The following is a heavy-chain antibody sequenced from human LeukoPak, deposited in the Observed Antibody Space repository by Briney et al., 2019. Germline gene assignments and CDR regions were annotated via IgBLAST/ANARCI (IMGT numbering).Heavy chain of an antibody. J-gene: IGHJ4*02. Sequence: GGSLRLSCAASGFVFSNFGMTWVRQAPGKGLEWISTTSAGGEDKHYADSVKGRFTISRDNSKNTLYLQMNTLRAEDTALYYCAKDVGFCSGDSCSFFDYWGQGDLVTVSS. CDR2: TSAGGEDK. V-gene: IGHV3-23*01. CDR3: AKDVGFCSGDSCSFFDY. CDR1: GFVFSNFG. D-gene: IGHD2-15*01.